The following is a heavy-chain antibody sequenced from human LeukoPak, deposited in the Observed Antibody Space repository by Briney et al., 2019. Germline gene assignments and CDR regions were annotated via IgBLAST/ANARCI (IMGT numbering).Heavy chain of an antibody. CDR3: ATGGQWDLLVY. J-gene: IGHJ4*02. CDR1: GDTLPELS. Sequence: GASVKVSCKVSGDTLPELSTHWVRQAPGKGLEWMGGLDPEDGEIIYAQGFQGRVTMTEDTSTDTAYMELSSLRSEDTAVYYCATGGQWDLLVYWGQGTLVTVSS. D-gene: IGHD1-26*01. V-gene: IGHV1-24*01. CDR2: LDPEDGEI.